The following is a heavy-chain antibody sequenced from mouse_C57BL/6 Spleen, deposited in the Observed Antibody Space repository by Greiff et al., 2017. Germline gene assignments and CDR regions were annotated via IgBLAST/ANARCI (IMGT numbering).Heavy chain of an antibody. CDR2: IDPETGGT. CDR1: GYTFTDYE. J-gene: IGHJ4*01. Sequence: VKLQESGAELVRPGASVTLSCKASGYTFTDYEMHWVKQTPVHGLEWIGAIDPETGGTAYNQKFKGKAILTADKSSSTADMDLRSLTSEDSAVYYCTMVVGYAMDHWGQGTPVTVSS. V-gene: IGHV1-15*01. D-gene: IGHD1-1*01. CDR3: TMVVGYAMDH.